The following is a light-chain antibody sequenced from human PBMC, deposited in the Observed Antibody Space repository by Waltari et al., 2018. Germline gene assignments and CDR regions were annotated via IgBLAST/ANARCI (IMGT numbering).Light chain of an antibody. CDR2: GAP. J-gene: IGKJ1*01. CDR1: QSVRRA. V-gene: IGKV3-20*01. Sequence: EIVLTQSPGTLSLSLGERATVSCRAGQSVRRALARYQRKPGQAPRLLIYGAPTRATGIPDRFSGSGSGTDFSLTISRLEPDDFAVYYCQHYLRLPVTFGQGTTVEI. CDR3: QHYLRLPVT.